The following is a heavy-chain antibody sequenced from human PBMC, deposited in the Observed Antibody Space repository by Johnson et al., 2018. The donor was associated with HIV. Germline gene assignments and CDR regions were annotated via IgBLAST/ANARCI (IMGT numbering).Heavy chain of an antibody. Sequence: VQLVESGGGLVQPGGSLRLSCAASGFTFSSYDMHWVRQATGKGLEWVAFIRYDGSNKYYADSVKGRFTISRDNSKNTLYLQMNSLRAEDTAVYYCARTRHYYEAFDIWGQGTMVTVSS. CDR3: ARTRHYYEAFDI. J-gene: IGHJ3*02. CDR2: IRYDGSNK. CDR1: GFTFSSYD. D-gene: IGHD3-10*01. V-gene: IGHV3-30*02.